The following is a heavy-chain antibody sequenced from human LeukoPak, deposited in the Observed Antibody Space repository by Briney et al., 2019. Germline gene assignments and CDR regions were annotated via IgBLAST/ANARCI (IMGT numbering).Heavy chain of an antibody. D-gene: IGHD3-22*01. V-gene: IGHV3-66*01. CDR1: GFTVSGIY. CDR2: IYSGGST. CDR3: ARARYDTSGYPHFDY. J-gene: IGHJ4*02. Sequence: PGGSLTLSCAASGFTVSGIYMSWVRQAPGKGLEWVSVIYSGGSTYYTDSVKGRFTISRDNSKNTVYLQMNALRAEDTAVYYCARARYDTSGYPHFDYWGQGTLVTVSS.